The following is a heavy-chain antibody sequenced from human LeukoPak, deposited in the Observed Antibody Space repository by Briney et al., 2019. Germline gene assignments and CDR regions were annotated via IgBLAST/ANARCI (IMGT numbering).Heavy chain of an antibody. D-gene: IGHD3-16*01. V-gene: IGHV4-61*02. CDR2: MYTSGNT. J-gene: IGHJ5*02. CDR3: ARDSGGYNWFDP. Sequence: SETLSLTCTVSGGSISSGGYYWSWIRQPAGKGLEWIGRMYTSGNTNYNPSLKSRVTISVDTSKNQFSLKLSSVTAADTAVYYCARDSGGYNWFDPWGQGTLVTVSS. CDR1: GGSISSGGYY.